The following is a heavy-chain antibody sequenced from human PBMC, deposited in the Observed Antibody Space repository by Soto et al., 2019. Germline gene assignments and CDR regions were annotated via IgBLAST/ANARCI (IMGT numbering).Heavy chain of an antibody. CDR1: GGSFSGYY. J-gene: IGHJ6*03. V-gene: IGHV4-34*01. CDR3: ERHQYYYYYMDV. Sequence: PSETLSLTCAVYGGSFSGYYWSWIRQPPGKGLEWIGEINHSGSTNYNPSLKSRVTISVDTSKNQFSLKLSSVTAADTAVYYCERHQYYYYYMDVWGKGTTVTVSS. CDR2: INHSGST.